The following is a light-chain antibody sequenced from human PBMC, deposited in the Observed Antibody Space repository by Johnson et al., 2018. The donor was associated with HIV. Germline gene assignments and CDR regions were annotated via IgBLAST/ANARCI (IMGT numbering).Light chain of an antibody. CDR2: GNN. CDR3: GTWDSSLSAGYV. V-gene: IGLV1-51*01. CDR1: SSNIGNNY. J-gene: IGLJ1*01. Sequence: SVLTQPPSVSAAPGQKVTISCSGSSSNIGNNYVSWYQQFPGTAPKLLIYGNNKRPSGIPDRFSGSKSGTSATLGITGLQTGDEADYYCGTWDSSLSAGYVFGTGTKVTVL.